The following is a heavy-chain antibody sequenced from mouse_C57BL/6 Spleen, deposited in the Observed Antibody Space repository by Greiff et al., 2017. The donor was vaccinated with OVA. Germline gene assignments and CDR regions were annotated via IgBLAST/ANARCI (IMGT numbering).Heavy chain of an antibody. V-gene: IGHV1-69*01. CDR2: IDPSDSYT. J-gene: IGHJ2*01. CDR1: GYTFTSYW. CDR3: ATYYSFYFDY. D-gene: IGHD2-12*01. Sequence: QVQLKESGAELVMPGASVKLSCKASGYTFTSYWMHWVKQRPGQGLEWIGEIDPSDSYTNYNQKFKGKSTLTVDKSSSTAYMQLSSLTSEDSAVYYCATYYSFYFDYWGQGTTLTVSS.